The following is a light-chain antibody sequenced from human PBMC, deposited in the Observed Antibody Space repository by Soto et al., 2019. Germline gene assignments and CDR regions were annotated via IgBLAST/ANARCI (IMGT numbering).Light chain of an antibody. CDR1: QSITTR. V-gene: IGKV1-5*01. CDR3: QHYNSYSEA. J-gene: IGKJ1*01. CDR2: DAS. Sequence: TQSPATLSSFPGDRVTLSCRASQSITTRLAWYQLKPGKAPKVLIYDASSLESGVPSRFSGRGSGTEFTLTISSLQPDDFATYYCQHYNSYSEAFGQGTK.